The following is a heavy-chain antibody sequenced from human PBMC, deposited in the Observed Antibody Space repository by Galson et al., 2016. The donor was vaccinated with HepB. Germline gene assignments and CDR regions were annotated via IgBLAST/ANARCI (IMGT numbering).Heavy chain of an antibody. CDR3: ARQTIVSTLNWFDP. CDR2: VNPNSGGA. J-gene: IGHJ5*02. D-gene: IGHD5-24*01. Sequence: SVKVSCKASGYTFTGFYIHWVRQAPGQGLEWMGYVNPNSGGADYAQKFQGRVTMTSDTSINATYMELRGLSSGDTAVYYCARQTIVSTLNWFDPWGQGTLVTVSS. V-gene: IGHV1-2*02. CDR1: GYTFTGFY.